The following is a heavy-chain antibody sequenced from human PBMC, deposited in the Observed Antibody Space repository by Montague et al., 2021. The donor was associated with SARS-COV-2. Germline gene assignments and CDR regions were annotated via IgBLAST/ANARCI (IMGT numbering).Heavy chain of an antibody. CDR3: ARGGDMNWFDP. CDR2: IYYSGST. J-gene: IGHJ5*02. D-gene: IGHD2-21*01. CDR1: GGSISSSSYY. Sequence: SETLSLTCTVSGGSISSSSYYWGWIRQPPGKGLEWIGSIYYSGSTYYNPSLKSRVTISVDTSKNQFSLKLSSVTAADTAVYYCARGGDMNWFDPWGQGTLVTVSS. V-gene: IGHV4-39*07.